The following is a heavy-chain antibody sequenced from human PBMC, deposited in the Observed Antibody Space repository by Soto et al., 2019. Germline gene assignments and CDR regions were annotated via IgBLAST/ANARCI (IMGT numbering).Heavy chain of an antibody. CDR1: GGPISSSSYY. CDR3: ARLRTYYDFWSGYQEVDY. V-gene: IGHV4-39*01. Sequence: RLSETLSPTCTVPGGPISSSSYYWGWIRQPPGKGLEWIGSIYYSGSTYYNPSLKSRVTISVDTSKNQFSLKLSSVTAADTAVYYCARLRTYYDFWSGYQEVDYWGQGTLVTVSS. CDR2: IYYSGST. D-gene: IGHD3-3*01. J-gene: IGHJ4*02.